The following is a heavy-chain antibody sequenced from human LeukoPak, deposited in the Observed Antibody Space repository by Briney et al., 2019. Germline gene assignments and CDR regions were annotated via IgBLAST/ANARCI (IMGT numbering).Heavy chain of an antibody. V-gene: IGHV3-30*04. CDR2: ISYDGSNK. CDR1: GFTFSSYA. D-gene: IGHD4-17*01. Sequence: GRSLRLSCAASGFTFSSYAMHWVRQAPGKGLEWVAVISYDGSNKYYADSVKGRFTISRDNSKSTLYLQMNSLRAEDTAVYYCAAAYGDPPFDYWGQGTLVTVSS. J-gene: IGHJ4*02. CDR3: AAAYGDPPFDY.